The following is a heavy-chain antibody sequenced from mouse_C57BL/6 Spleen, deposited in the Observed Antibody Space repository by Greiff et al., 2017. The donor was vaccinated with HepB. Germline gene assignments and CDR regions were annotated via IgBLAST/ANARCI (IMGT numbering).Heavy chain of an antibody. CDR1: GYSITSGYY. J-gene: IGHJ2*01. CDR3: ARDQADYYGSTYFDY. Sequence: EVQVVESGPGLVKPSQSLSLTCSVTGYSITSGYYWNWIRQFPGNKLEWMGYISYDGSNNYNPSLKNRISITRDTSKNQFFLKLNSVTTEDTATYYCARDQADYYGSTYFDYWGQGTTLTVSS. V-gene: IGHV3-6*01. CDR2: ISYDGSN. D-gene: IGHD1-1*01.